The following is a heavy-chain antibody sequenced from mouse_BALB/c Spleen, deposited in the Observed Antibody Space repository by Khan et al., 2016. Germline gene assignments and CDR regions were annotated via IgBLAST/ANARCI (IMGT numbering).Heavy chain of an antibody. Sequence: QIQLVQSGPELKKPGETVKISCKASGYTFTNYGMNWVQQAPGKGLRWMGWIATYTGESTYADDFKGRFAFSLETSASTAYLQINNLKNEDMATYFCARRRQLDLYYAMDYWGQVTSVTVSS. D-gene: IGHD6-1*01. V-gene: IGHV9-1*02. CDR3: ARRRQLDLYYAMDY. CDR1: GYTFTNYG. J-gene: IGHJ4*01. CDR2: IATYTGES.